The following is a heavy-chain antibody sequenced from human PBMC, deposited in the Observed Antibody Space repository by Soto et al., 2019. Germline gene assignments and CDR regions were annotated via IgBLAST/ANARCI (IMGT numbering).Heavy chain of an antibody. D-gene: IGHD1-26*01. Sequence: QVQLVQSGAEVKKPGSSVKVSCKASGGTFSSYAISWVRQAPGQGLEWMGGIIPIFGTANYAQKFQGRVTITADESTSTAYMELSSLRSEDTAVYYCARSPQGSSHPAGGYFQHWGQGTLVTVSS. CDR1: GGTFSSYA. J-gene: IGHJ1*01. CDR3: ARSPQGSSHPAGGYFQH. CDR2: IIPIFGTA. V-gene: IGHV1-69*12.